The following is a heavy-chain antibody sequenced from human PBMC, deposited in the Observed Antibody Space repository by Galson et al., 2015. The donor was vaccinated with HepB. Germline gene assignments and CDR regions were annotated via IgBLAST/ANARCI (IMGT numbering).Heavy chain of an antibody. V-gene: IGHV3-15*07. CDR2: IKSKTDGGTT. D-gene: IGHD2-15*01. CDR1: FTFSNAW. Sequence: FTFSNAWMNWVRQAPGKGLEWVGRIKSKTDGGTTDYAAPVKGRFTISRDDSKNTLYLQMNSLKTEDTAVYYCTTDPYFYCDGGSCYYGAFDIWGQGTIVTVSS. CDR3: TTDPYFYCDGGSCYYGAFDI. J-gene: IGHJ3*02.